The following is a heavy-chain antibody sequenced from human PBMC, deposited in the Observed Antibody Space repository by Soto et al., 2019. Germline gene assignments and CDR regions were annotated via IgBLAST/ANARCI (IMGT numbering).Heavy chain of an antibody. CDR3: ARREIQGPIDY. J-gene: IGHJ4*02. CDR2: IYYSGTT. V-gene: IGHV4-28*01. D-gene: IGHD1-26*01. Sequence: QVQLQESGPGLVKPSDTLSLTCAVSGYSISSRNWWGWIRQPPGKGLEWIGYIYYSGTTYYNPSLKSRVTMSVDTSKNQFSLKLTSVTAVDTAVYYWARREIQGPIDYWGQGTLVTVSS. CDR1: GYSISSRNW.